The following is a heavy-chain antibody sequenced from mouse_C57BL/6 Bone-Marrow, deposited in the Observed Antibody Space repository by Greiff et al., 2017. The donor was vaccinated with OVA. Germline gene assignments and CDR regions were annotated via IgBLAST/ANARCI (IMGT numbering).Heavy chain of an antibody. CDR1: GYTFTDYY. J-gene: IGHJ4*01. Sequence: LQESGPELVKPGASVKISCKASGYTFTDYYINWVKQRPGQGLEWIGWIYPGSGNTKYNEKFKGKATLTVDTSSSTAYMQLSSLTSEDSAVYFCARSGYYYGSSYAAMDYWGQGTSVTVSS. D-gene: IGHD1-1*01. CDR2: IYPGSGNT. CDR3: ARSGYYYGSSYAAMDY. V-gene: IGHV1-84*01.